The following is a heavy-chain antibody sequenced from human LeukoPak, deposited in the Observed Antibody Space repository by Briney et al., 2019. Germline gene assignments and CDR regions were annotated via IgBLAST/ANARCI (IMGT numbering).Heavy chain of an antibody. CDR2: IYYSGST. CDR3: ARGVVTAPQTFDY. Sequence: SETLSLTCTVSDGSISYFYWSWIRQPPGKGLEWIGYIYYSGSTPYNPSLKSRVTMAVDTSKNQFSLKLSSVTAADTAVYYCARGVVTAPQTFDYWGQGTLVTVSS. D-gene: IGHD2-21*02. J-gene: IGHJ4*02. CDR1: DGSISYFY. V-gene: IGHV4-59*01.